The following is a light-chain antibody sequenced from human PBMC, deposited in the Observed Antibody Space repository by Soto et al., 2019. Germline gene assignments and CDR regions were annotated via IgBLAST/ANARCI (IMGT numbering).Light chain of an antibody. CDR3: SSFTSSSTFV. CDR1: SSVVGRYNY. Sequence: QSVLAQPASVSGSRGQSITISCTGTSSVVGRYNYVSWFQQHPDKVPKLIIYDVSNWPSGVSDRFSGSKSGNTASLTISGLQPEDEADYYCSSFTSSSTFVFGTGTKVTVL. J-gene: IGLJ1*01. CDR2: DVS. V-gene: IGLV2-14*03.